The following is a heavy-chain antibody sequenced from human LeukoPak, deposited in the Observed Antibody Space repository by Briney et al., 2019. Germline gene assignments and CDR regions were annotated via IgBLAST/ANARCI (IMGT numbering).Heavy chain of an antibody. Sequence: GGPLRLSCAASGFTFSKYAMSWVRQAPGKGVEGVSGYSGSGGGPYYADSGKGRFTISRHNSKNTLYLQMNRLRADDTAVYCCARERDGTGNHPLDSRGPGTLVVVSS. CDR3: ARERDGTGNHPLDS. V-gene: IGHV3-23*01. D-gene: IGHD3-10*01. CDR2: YSGSGGGP. J-gene: IGHJ4*02. CDR1: GFTFSKYA.